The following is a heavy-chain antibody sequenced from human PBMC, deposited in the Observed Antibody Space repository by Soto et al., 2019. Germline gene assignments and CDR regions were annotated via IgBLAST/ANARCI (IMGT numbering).Heavy chain of an antibody. CDR3: ARSRDYASWFFDL. CDR1: GGSISHYY. D-gene: IGHD4-17*01. Sequence: QVQLQESGPGLVKPSETLSLTCTVSGGSISHYYWSWIRQPPGKGVEWIGYIYHSGTTKYNPSLESRVIISVDTYKNQFSLKLNSVTAADTAVYYCARSRDYASWFFDLWGRGTLVTVSS. CDR2: IYHSGTT. V-gene: IGHV4-59*12. J-gene: IGHJ2*01.